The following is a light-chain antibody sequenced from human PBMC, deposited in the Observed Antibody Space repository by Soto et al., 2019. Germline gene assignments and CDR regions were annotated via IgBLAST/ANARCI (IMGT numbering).Light chain of an antibody. V-gene: IGLV2-8*01. J-gene: IGLJ1*01. CDR2: EVS. CDR1: SSDVGGYND. Sequence: QSVLTQPPCASGSPGQSVTISCTGTSSDVGGYNDVSWYQQHPGKAPKLIIYEVSKRPSGVPDRFSGSKSGNTASLTVSGLQAEDEADYYCSSFAGRTPYVFGTGTKVTVL. CDR3: SSFAGRTPYV.